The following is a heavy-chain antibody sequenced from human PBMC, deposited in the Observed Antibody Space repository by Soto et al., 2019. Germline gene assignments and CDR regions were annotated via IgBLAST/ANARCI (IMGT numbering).Heavy chain of an antibody. V-gene: IGHV4-30-4*01. Sequence: SETLSLTCTVSGGSISSGDYYWSWIRQPPGKGLEWTGYIYYSGSTYYNPSLKSRVTISGDTSKNQFSLTLSSVTAADTAVYYCPRGSGAMGPVDYYYGLDVWGQGTTVTVSS. CDR3: PRGSGAMGPVDYYYGLDV. D-gene: IGHD5-18*01. CDR2: IYYSGST. CDR1: GGSISSGDYY. J-gene: IGHJ6*02.